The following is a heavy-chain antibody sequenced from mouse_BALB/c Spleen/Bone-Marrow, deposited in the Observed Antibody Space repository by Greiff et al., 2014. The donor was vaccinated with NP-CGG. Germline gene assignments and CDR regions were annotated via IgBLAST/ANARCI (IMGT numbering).Heavy chain of an antibody. CDR2: INPSNGGT. CDR1: GYTFTSYY. V-gene: IGHV1S81*02. J-gene: IGHJ2*01. CDR3: TRWYYGNYFDY. D-gene: IGHD2-1*01. Sequence: QVQLQQSGAELVKPGASVKLSCKASGYTFTSYYMYWVKQRPGQGLEWIGEINPSNGGTNFNEKFKSKATLTVDKSSSTAYTQLSSLTSEDSAVYYCTRWYYGNYFDYWGQGTTLTVSS.